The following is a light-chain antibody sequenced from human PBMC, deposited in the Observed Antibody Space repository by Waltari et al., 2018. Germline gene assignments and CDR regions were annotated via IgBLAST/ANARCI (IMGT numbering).Light chain of an antibody. Sequence: QSALTQPASVSASPGQSITISCKGTSSDIGSYNLVSWYQQHPGKAPKVMIYDVTKRPSGVSNRVAGSKSGYTASLTVSGLQAEDESDYYCCSYAGDSLWVFGGGTKLTVL. CDR3: CSYAGDSLWV. CDR2: DVT. V-gene: IGLV2-23*02. J-gene: IGLJ3*02. CDR1: SSDIGSYNL.